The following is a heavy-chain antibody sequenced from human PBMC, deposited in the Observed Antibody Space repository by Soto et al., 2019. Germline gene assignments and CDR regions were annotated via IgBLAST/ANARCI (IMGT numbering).Heavy chain of an antibody. J-gene: IGHJ4*02. V-gene: IGHV4-59*08. Sequence: PSXTLSLTGTVSGGSISSYYWSCIRQPPLKGLEWIGYIYYSASTNYSPSLKSRVTISVDTSKNQFSLNLSSVTAADTAVYYCARHLPYCGGDCYSLDYWGQGTLVTVSS. D-gene: IGHD2-21*02. CDR2: IYYSAST. CDR3: ARHLPYCGGDCYSLDY. CDR1: GGSISSYY.